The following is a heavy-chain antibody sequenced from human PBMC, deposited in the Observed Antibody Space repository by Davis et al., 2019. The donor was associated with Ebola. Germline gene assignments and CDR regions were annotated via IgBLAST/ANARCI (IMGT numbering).Heavy chain of an antibody. CDR1: GFTFSSYD. Sequence: PGGSLRLSCVASGFTFSSYDMHWVRQATGKGLEWVSCIGTVGDIYYLGSVKGRFTLPRENAKNSLYLQMNSLRAGNTAVYYCARGVGWELLYWFDPWGQGTLVTVSS. J-gene: IGHJ5*02. V-gene: IGHV3-13*01. CDR2: IGTVGDI. D-gene: IGHD1-26*01. CDR3: ARGVGWELLYWFDP.